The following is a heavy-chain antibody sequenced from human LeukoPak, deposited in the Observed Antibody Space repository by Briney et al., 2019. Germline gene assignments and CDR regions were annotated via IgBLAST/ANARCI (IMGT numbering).Heavy chain of an antibody. V-gene: IGHV4-30-2*01. J-gene: IGHJ5*02. CDR2: IYHSGST. Sequence: SETLSLTCAVSGGSISSGGYSWSWIRQPPGKGLEWIGYIYHSGSTYYNPSLKSRVTISVDTSKNQFSLKLSSVTAADTAVYYCARVSGWRSGYYRYNWFDPWGQGTLVTVSS. CDR1: GGSISSGGYS. CDR3: ARVSGWRSGYYRYNWFDP. D-gene: IGHD3-3*01.